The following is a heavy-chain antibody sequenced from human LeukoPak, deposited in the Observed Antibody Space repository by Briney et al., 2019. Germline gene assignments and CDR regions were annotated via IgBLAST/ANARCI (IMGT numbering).Heavy chain of an antibody. Sequence: SETLSLTCVVYGGSFSGYYWSWIRQPPGKGLEWIGEINHSGSTNYNPSLKSRVTMSVDTSKNQFSLKLSSVTAADTAVYYCARGEAAAGPMDYMDVWDTGATVTVPS. CDR2: INHSGST. D-gene: IGHD6-13*01. CDR3: ARGEAAAGPMDYMDV. V-gene: IGHV4-34*01. J-gene: IGHJ6*03. CDR1: GGSFSGYY.